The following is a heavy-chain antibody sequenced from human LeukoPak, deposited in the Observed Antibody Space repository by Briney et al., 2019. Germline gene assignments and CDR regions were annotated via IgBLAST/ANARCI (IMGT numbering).Heavy chain of an antibody. J-gene: IGHJ6*02. CDR1: GYTFTTYY. CDR2: INPSGGST. CDR3: ARDYALYCSGGSCYSSYYGMDV. V-gene: IGHV1-46*01. D-gene: IGHD2-15*01. Sequence: GASVKVSCKASGYTFTTYYMHWVRQAPGQGLEWMRIINPSGGSTSYAQKFQGRVTMTRDTSTSTVYMELSSLRSEDTAVYYCARDYALYCSGGSCYSSYYGMDVWGQGTTVTVSS.